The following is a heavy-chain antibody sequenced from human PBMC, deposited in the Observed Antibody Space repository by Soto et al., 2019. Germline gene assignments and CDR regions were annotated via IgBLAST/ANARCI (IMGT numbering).Heavy chain of an antibody. D-gene: IGHD3-22*01. V-gene: IGHV3-53*01. CDR2: IYSGGST. CDR3: AREDYYDSSGYYGY. Sequence: PGGPLRLSCAASGFTVSSNYMSWVRQAPGKGLEWVSVIYSGGSTYYADSVKGRFTISRDNSKNTLYLQMNSLRAEDTAVYYCAREDYYDSSGYYGYWGQGT. J-gene: IGHJ4*02. CDR1: GFTVSSNY.